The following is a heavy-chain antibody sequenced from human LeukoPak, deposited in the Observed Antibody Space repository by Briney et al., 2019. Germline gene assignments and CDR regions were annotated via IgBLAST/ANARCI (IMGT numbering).Heavy chain of an antibody. J-gene: IGHJ1*01. D-gene: IGHD6-13*01. Sequence: ASETLSLTCTVSGASTSSYYWSWVRQFPGKGLEWIGYIYYSGSTNYNPSLKSRVTISVDTSKNQFSLKLSSVTAADTAVYYCARVGAAAGYTIEHFQHWGQGTLVTVSS. CDR1: GASTSSYY. V-gene: IGHV4-59*12. CDR2: IYYSGST. CDR3: ARVGAAAGYTIEHFQH.